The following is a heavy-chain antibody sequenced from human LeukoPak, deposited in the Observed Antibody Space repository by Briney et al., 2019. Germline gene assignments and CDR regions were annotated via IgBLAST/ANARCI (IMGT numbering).Heavy chain of an antibody. Sequence: GGSLRLSCAASGFTFSSYSMNWVRQAPGKGLEWVSSISSSSSYIYYADSVKGRFTISRDNAKNSLYLQMNSLRAEDTAVYYCAREHYGDGYFDYWGQGTLVTVPS. D-gene: IGHD4-17*01. CDR2: ISSSSSYI. CDR3: AREHYGDGYFDY. CDR1: GFTFSSYS. J-gene: IGHJ4*02. V-gene: IGHV3-21*01.